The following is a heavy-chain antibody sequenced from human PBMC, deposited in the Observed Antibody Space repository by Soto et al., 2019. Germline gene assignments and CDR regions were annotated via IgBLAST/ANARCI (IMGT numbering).Heavy chain of an antibody. Sequence: HPGGSLRLSCAASGFTFSSYGMHWVRQAPGKGLEWVAVISYDGSNKYYADSVKGRFTISRDNSKNTLYLQMNSLRAEDTAVYYCAKEEDLDYYGSGSYFDYWGQGTLVTVSS. D-gene: IGHD3-10*01. CDR3: AKEEDLDYYGSGSYFDY. V-gene: IGHV3-30*18. J-gene: IGHJ4*02. CDR1: GFTFSSYG. CDR2: ISYDGSNK.